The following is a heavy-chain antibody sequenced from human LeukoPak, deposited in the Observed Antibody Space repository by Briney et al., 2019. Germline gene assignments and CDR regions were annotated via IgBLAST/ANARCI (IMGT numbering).Heavy chain of an antibody. D-gene: IGHD5-18*01. CDR3: ANVDTAMDPYNWFDP. CDR1: GFTFSSYA. Sequence: GGSLRLSCAASGFTFSSYAMSWVRQAPGKGLEWVSAISGSGGSTYYADSVKGRFTISRDNSKNTLYLQMNSLRAEDTAVYYCANVDTAMDPYNWFDPWGQGTLVNVSS. V-gene: IGHV3-23*01. CDR2: ISGSGGST. J-gene: IGHJ5*02.